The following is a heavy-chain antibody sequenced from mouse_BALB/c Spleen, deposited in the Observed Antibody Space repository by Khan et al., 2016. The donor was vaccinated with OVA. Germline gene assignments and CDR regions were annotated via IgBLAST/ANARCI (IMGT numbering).Heavy chain of an antibody. J-gene: IGHJ3*01. V-gene: IGHV1S127*01. Sequence: QVQLQQSGPELVRPGASVKMSCKASGYTFTSFWIHWVKQRPGQGLEWIGMIDPSKSETRLNQKFKDKATLNVDKSSNTAYMQLSRLTSEDSAVXYCASGGYCTTFAYWGQGTLVTVSA. D-gene: IGHD3-1*01. CDR3: ASGGYCTTFAY. CDR2: IDPSKSET. CDR1: GYTFTSFW.